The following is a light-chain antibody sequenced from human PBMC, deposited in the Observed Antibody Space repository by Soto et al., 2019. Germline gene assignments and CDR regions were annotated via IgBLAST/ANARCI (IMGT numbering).Light chain of an antibody. Sequence: QSVLTQPPSVSGAPGQRVTISCTGSSSNIGAGYDVHWYQQLPGTAPKLLIYGNSNRPSGVPDRFSGSKSGTSASLAITGLQAEDEADFYCQSHDSSLSASVFGTGTKVTVL. V-gene: IGLV1-40*01. CDR3: QSHDSSLSASV. CDR1: SSNIGAGYD. CDR2: GNS. J-gene: IGLJ1*01.